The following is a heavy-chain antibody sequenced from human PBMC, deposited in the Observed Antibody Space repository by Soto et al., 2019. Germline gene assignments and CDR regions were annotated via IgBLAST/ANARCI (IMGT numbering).Heavy chain of an antibody. J-gene: IGHJ5*02. D-gene: IGHD5-18*01. CDR3: PRHVNGYSYGQNWFDP. Sequence: QLQLQESGPGLVKPSETLSLTCTVSGGSISSSSYYWGWIRQPPGKGLEWIGRIYYSGSTYYNPSLKSRVTISVGTPKNQFSLKLGSVTAADTAVYYCPRHVNGYSYGQNWFDPSGQGTLVTVSS. V-gene: IGHV4-39*01. CDR1: GGSISSSSYY. CDR2: IYYSGST.